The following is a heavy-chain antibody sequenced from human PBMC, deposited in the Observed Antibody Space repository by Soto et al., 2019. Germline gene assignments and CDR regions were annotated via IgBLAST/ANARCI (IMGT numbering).Heavy chain of an antibody. V-gene: IGHV3-23*01. CDR1: GFIFSTYA. J-gene: IGHJ4*02. Sequence: GSLRLSCAASGFIFSTYAMSWVRQAPGKGLEWVSGISNSGGNTYYADSVKGRFTISRDSSKNTLYLQMNSLRAEDTAVYYCAKFGGDARQLWSSDQDYWGQGTLVTVSS. CDR3: AKFGGDARQLWSSDQDY. D-gene: IGHD5-18*01. CDR2: ISNSGGNT.